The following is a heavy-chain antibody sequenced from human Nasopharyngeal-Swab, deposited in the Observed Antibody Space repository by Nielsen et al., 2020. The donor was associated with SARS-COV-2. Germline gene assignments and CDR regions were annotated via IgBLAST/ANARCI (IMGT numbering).Heavy chain of an antibody. CDR2: IKQDGSEK. CDR3: ARQGVFVPAYFHQYYMDV. J-gene: IGHJ6*03. Sequence: GESLKISCAASGFSFSTYWMTWVRQAPGKGPEWVANIKQDGSEKYYVDSVKGHFTVSRDNPKNLLYLQVNSLRAEDTAVYYCARQGVFVPAYFHQYYMDVWGKGTTVTVSS. CDR1: GFSFSTYW. V-gene: IGHV3-7*03. D-gene: IGHD3-16*02.